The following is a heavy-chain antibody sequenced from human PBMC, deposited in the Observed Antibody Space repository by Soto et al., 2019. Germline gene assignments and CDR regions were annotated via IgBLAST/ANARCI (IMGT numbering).Heavy chain of an antibody. D-gene: IGHD3-16*01. CDR3: ARSRVRGGYYFDY. CDR1: GYTFTTYA. V-gene: IGHV1-3*04. CDR2: INTDNGNT. Sequence: ASVKVSSKASGYTFTTYAIHWVRQAPGQSLEWMGWINTDNGNTYYSQKMQARVTITRDTSASTAYMELSRLRSEDTAVYYCARSRVRGGYYFDYWGQGALVTVSS. J-gene: IGHJ4*02.